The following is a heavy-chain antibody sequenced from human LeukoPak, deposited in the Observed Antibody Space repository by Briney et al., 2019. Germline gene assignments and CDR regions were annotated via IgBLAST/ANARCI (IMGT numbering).Heavy chain of an antibody. CDR1: GFTLRSYA. CDR3: ARAYCSGGSCCYFDY. Sequence: AGGFLRLSCAASGFTLRSYAMSWVRQAPGKGLEWVSTISGSGAYTYYADSVKGRFTISRDNSKNTLYLQMNSLRAEDTAVYFCARAYCSGGSCCYFDYWGQGTLVTVSS. CDR2: ISGSGAYT. D-gene: IGHD2-15*01. J-gene: IGHJ4*02. V-gene: IGHV3-23*01.